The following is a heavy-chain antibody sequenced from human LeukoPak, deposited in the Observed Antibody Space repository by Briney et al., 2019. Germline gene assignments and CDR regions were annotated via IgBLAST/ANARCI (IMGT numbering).Heavy chain of an antibody. CDR1: GYTFTDYY. D-gene: IGHD1-26*01. CDR2: INPDSGKT. CDR3: ARAAGVGATLYYFDF. V-gene: IGHV1-46*01. Sequence: ASVKVSCKASGYTFTDYYMHWVRQAPGQGPEWMGIINPDSGKTKYAQKFQSRVTMTRVTSTDTLYTELSSLTSEDSAVYYCARAAGVGATLYYFDFWGQGTLVIVSS. J-gene: IGHJ4*02.